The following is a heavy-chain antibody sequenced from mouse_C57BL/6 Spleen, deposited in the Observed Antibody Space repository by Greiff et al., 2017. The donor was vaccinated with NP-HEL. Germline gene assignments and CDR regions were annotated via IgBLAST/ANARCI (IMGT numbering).Heavy chain of an antibody. CDR3: ASLTTTVGDYAMDY. V-gene: IGHV1-85*01. CDR1: GYTFTRYD. Sequence: QVQLQQSGPELVKPGASVKLSCKASGYTFTRYDINWVKQRPGQGLEWIGWIYPSDGSTKYNEKFKGKATLTVDTSSSTAYMELHSLTSEDSAVYFGASLTTTVGDYAMDYWGQGTSVTVSS. J-gene: IGHJ4*01. CDR2: IYPSDGST. D-gene: IGHD1-1*01.